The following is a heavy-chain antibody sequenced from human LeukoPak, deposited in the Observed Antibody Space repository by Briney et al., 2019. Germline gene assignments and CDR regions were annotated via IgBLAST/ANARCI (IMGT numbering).Heavy chain of an antibody. J-gene: IGHJ2*01. D-gene: IGHD7-27*01. V-gene: IGHV3-66*01. CDR2: IYSVGNT. Sequence: GGSLRLSCAASGFTSNNYAMSWVRQAPGKGLEWVSIIYSVGNTYYADSVKGRFTISRDNSKSTLYLQMDSLRAEDTAVYYCARSLGNGHWFFDLWGRGTLVTVSS. CDR1: GFTSNNYA. CDR3: ARSLGNGHWFFDL.